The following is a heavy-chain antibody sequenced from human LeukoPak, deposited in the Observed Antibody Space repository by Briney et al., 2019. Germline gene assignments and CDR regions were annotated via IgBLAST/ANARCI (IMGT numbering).Heavy chain of an antibody. V-gene: IGHV3-30*04. CDR2: ISDDGRHN. CDR3: ARVYLERLTAGYFDH. CDR1: GFTFSTYA. D-gene: IGHD2-8*01. Sequence: PGGSLRLSCAASGFTFSTYAMNWVRQAPGKGLERVAVISDDGRHNYYADSVKGRFTISRDNSKSTLYLQMNSLRDDDSAAYFCARVYLERLTAGYFDHWGQGTQVTVSP. J-gene: IGHJ4*02.